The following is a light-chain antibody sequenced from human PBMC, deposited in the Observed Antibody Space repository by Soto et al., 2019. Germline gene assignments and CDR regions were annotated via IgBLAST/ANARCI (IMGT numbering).Light chain of an antibody. Sequence: QSVLTQSPSASGTPGQRVTISCSGSNYNIGSNYVYWYQQLPGTAPKLLIYRNNQRPSGVPDRFSGSKSGTSASLAISGLRSEDEADYYCSAWDDSLTVVFGGGTKVTVL. CDR1: NYNIGSNY. J-gene: IGLJ2*01. CDR3: SAWDDSLTVV. CDR2: RNN. V-gene: IGLV1-47*01.